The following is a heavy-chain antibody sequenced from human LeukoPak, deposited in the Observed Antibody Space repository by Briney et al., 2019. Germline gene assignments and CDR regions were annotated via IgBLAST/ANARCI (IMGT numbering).Heavy chain of an antibody. V-gene: IGHV1-2*02. Sequence: ASVKVSCKASGYTFTGYYMHWVRQASGQGLEWMGWINPNSGGTNYAQKFQGRVTMTRDTSISTAYMELSRLRSDDTAVYYCAREDIVVVTATFDYWGQGTLVTVSS. CDR3: AREDIVVVTATFDY. J-gene: IGHJ4*02. CDR2: INPNSGGT. D-gene: IGHD2-21*02. CDR1: GYTFTGYY.